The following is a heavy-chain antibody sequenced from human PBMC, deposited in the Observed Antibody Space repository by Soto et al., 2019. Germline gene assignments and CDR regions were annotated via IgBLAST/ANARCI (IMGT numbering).Heavy chain of an antibody. CDR2: IYSSGST. CDR3: ATRPLLPGAP. J-gene: IGHJ3*01. Sequence: ELQLVESGGGLIQPGGSLRLSCAASGFTFSSNAMNWVRQAPGKGLEWVSLIYSSGSTSYADSVKGRFTISRDNSKNTLYLQMSSLRAEDTAVYYCATRPLLPGAPWGQGTMVTVSS. CDR1: GFTFSSNA. V-gene: IGHV3-53*01. D-gene: IGHD3-22*01.